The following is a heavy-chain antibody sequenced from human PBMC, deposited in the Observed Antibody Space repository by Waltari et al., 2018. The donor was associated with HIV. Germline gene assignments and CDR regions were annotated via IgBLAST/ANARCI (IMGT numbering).Heavy chain of an antibody. CDR3: VALRTVTGTIDK. J-gene: IGHJ4*02. CDR2: IYSNGVS. V-gene: IGHV4-39*01. D-gene: IGHD6-19*01. Sequence: QLQLQESGPALMKPSETLSLTCTVSTGYITQSYYWGWVRQFPGTGLEWIGSIYSNGVSHYAPSLKSRVALSVDMSKNQFSLTLTAVTAADTSRYFCVALRTVTGTIDKWGQGTLVTVS. CDR1: TGYITQSYY.